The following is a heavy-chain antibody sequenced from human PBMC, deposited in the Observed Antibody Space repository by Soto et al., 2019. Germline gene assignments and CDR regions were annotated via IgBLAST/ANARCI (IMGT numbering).Heavy chain of an antibody. D-gene: IGHD6-19*01. J-gene: IGHJ6*02. CDR3: ARDNSGYSSGWYVPHRYYYGMDV. CDR1: GGSFSGYY. Sequence: PSETLSLTCAVYGGSFSGYYWNWIRQPPGKGLEWIGEIDHSGYTNYNPSLKSRVTISVDTSKNQFSLRLTSVTAADTAVYYCARDNSGYSSGWYVPHRYYYGMDVWGQGTTVTVS. CDR2: IDHSGYT. V-gene: IGHV4-34*01.